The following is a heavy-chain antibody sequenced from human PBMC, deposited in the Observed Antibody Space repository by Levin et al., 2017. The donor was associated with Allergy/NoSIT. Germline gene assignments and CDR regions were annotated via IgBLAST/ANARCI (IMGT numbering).Heavy chain of an antibody. CDR3: ARDLDEWLRLNPIVGSTHDAFDI. J-gene: IGHJ3*02. CDR2: ISCYNGNA. Sequence: SVKVSCKASGYTFTNYGISWVRQAPGQGLEWMGWISCYNGNAISAQKLQGRVIMTTDTSTSTAYMELRSLRSDDTAVYYCARDLDEWLRLNPIVGSTHDAFDIWGPGTMVTVSS. CDR1: GYTFTNYG. V-gene: IGHV1-18*01. D-gene: IGHD5-12*01.